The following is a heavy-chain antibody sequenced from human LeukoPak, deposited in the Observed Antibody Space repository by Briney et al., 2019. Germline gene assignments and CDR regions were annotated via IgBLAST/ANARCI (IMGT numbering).Heavy chain of an antibody. D-gene: IGHD2-2*01. J-gene: IGHJ4*02. V-gene: IGHV3-21*01. CDR3: ARDIVVVPAAETNLDY. Sequence: PGGSLRLSCAASGFTFSSYSMNWVRQAPGKGLEWVSSISSSSSYIYYADSVKGRFTISRDNAKNSLYLQMNSLRAEDTAVYYCARDIVVVPAAETNLDYWGQGTLVTVSS. CDR2: ISSSSSYI. CDR1: GFTFSSYS.